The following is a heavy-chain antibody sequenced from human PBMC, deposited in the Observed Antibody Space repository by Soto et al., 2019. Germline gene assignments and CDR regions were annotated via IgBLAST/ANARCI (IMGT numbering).Heavy chain of an antibody. V-gene: IGHV1-69*13. J-gene: IGHJ4*02. Sequence: SVKVSCKASGGTFSSYAISWVRQAPGQGLEWMGGIIPIFGTANYAQKFQGRVTITADESTSTAYMELSSLRSEDTAVYYCAGLIVGASRRIDYWGQGTLVTVSS. CDR3: AGLIVGASRRIDY. D-gene: IGHD1-26*01. CDR1: GGTFSSYA. CDR2: IIPIFGTA.